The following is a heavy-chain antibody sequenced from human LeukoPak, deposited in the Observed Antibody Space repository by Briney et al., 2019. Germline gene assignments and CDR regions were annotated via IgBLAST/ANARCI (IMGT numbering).Heavy chain of an antibody. CDR2: IRFDGSHK. V-gene: IGHV3-33*01. CDR1: GFTFSNHG. Sequence: GGSLRLSCAASGFTFSNHGMHWVRQAPGKGLEWVALIRFDGSHKYYADSVKGRFTISRDNSKSTLYLQMNSLRAEDTAVYYCARDFQYCTNGVCSEGYWGQGTLVTVSS. J-gene: IGHJ4*02. D-gene: IGHD2-8*01. CDR3: ARDFQYCTNGVCSEGY.